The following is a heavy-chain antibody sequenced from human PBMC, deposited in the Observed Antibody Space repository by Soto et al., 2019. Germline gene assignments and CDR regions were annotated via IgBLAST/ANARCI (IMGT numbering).Heavy chain of an antibody. Sequence: QITLKESGPTLVKPTQTLTPTCTFSGFSLSTSGVGVGWIRQPPGKALEWLALIYWDDDKRYSPSLKSRLTITKDTSKNQVVLTMTNMDPVDTATYYCALRGDYGDAGYFDYWGQGTLVTVSS. CDR2: IYWDDDK. D-gene: IGHD4-17*01. V-gene: IGHV2-5*02. J-gene: IGHJ4*02. CDR3: ALRGDYGDAGYFDY. CDR1: GFSLSTSGVG.